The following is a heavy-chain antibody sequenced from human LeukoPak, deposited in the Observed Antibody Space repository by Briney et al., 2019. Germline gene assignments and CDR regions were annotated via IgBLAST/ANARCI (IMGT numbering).Heavy chain of an antibody. D-gene: IGHD6-13*01. CDR2: IKSKTDGGTT. J-gene: IGHJ6*02. Sequence: KTGGSLRLSCAASGFTFSNAWMSWVRQAPGKGLEWVGRIKSKTDGGTTDYAAPVKGRFTISRDDSKNTLYLQMNSLKTEDTAVYYCTSRSSWSYYYYGMDVWGQGTTVTVSS. CDR1: GFTFSNAW. V-gene: IGHV3-15*01. CDR3: TSRSSWSYYYYGMDV.